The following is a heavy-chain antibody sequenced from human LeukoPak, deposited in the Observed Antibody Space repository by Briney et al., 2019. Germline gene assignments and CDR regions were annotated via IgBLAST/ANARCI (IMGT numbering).Heavy chain of an antibody. V-gene: IGHV3-30-3*01. J-gene: IGHJ4*02. CDR3: ARDKENPYSSSYIDY. CDR1: GFTFSSYA. D-gene: IGHD6-13*01. CDR2: ISYDGSNK. Sequence: GRSLRLSCAASGFTFSSYAMHWARQAPGKGLEWVAVISYDGSNKYYADSVKGRFTISRDNSKNTLYLQMNSLRAEDTAVYYCARDKENPYSSSYIDYWGQGTLVTVSS.